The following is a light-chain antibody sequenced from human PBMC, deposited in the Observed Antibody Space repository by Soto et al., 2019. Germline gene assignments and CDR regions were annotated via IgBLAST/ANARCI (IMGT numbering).Light chain of an antibody. CDR1: QTVSSW. CDR3: QHYNSYPLT. V-gene: IGKV1-5*03. CDR2: QAS. Sequence: DIQMTQSPSSLSASVSDRVTITGRASQTVSSWLAWYQQKPGKAPKLLIYQASTLETGVPSRFSGSGSGTEFTLTIAGLQPDDFATYYCQHYNSYPLTFGGGTKVDIK. J-gene: IGKJ4*01.